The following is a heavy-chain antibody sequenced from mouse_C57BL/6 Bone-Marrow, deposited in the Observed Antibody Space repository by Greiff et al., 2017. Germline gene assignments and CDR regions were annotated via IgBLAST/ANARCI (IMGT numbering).Heavy chain of an antibody. CDR2: ISSGSSTI. CDR3: ARGAYYSNLYYFDY. Sequence: EVQVVESGGGLVKPGGSLKLSCAASGFTFSDYGMHWVRQAPEKGLEWVAYISSGSSTIYYADTVKGRFTISRDNAKNTLFLQMTSLRSEDTAMYYCARGAYYSNLYYFDYWGQGTTLTVSS. D-gene: IGHD2-5*01. J-gene: IGHJ2*01. CDR1: GFTFSDYG. V-gene: IGHV5-17*01.